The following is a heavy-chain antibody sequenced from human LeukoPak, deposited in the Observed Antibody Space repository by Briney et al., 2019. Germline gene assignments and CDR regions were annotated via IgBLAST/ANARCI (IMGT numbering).Heavy chain of an antibody. CDR1: GFTFDDFA. J-gene: IGHJ2*01. CDR3: VTERGPQRYLDV. D-gene: IGHD3-10*01. CDR2: ITWNREKI. V-gene: IGHV3-9*03. Sequence: GGSLRLSCETSGFTFDDFAMHWVRQGPGKGRGWGSRITWNREKIDYAGSVKGGFTISRDNAKNSLYLQMNSLRPEDMGLYYCVTERGPQRYLDVWGRGTLVTVSS.